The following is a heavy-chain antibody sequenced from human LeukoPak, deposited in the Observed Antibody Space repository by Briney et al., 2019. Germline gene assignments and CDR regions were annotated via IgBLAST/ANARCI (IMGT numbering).Heavy chain of an antibody. Sequence: SETLSLTCTVSGGSISSYYWSWIRQPPGKGLEWIGYIYYSGSTKYNPSLQSRVTISLDTSKNQFSLKLTSVTSADAAVYYCARSSGGRGWFFFVYWGQGTLVPVSS. D-gene: IGHD6-19*01. CDR1: GGSISSYY. J-gene: IGHJ4*02. CDR3: ARSSGGRGWFFFVY. CDR2: IYYSGST. V-gene: IGHV4-59*01.